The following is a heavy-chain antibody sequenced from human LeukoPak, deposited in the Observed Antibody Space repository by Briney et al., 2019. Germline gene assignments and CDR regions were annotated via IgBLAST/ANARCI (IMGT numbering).Heavy chain of an antibody. CDR3: ARGRSFDY. CDR2: ISSSSSTI. Sequence: GGSLRFSCAASGFTFSSYSMNWVRQAPGKGLEWVSYISSSSSTIYYADSVKGRFTISRDNAKNSLYLQMNGLRAEDTAVYYCARGRSFDYWGQGTLVTVSS. V-gene: IGHV3-48*01. CDR1: GFTFSSYS. J-gene: IGHJ4*02.